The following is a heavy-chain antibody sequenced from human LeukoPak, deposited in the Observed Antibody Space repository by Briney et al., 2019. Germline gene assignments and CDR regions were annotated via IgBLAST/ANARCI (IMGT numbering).Heavy chain of an antibody. CDR1: GFAFSSYS. Sequence: PGGSLRLSCAASGFAFSSYSMNWVRQAPGRWLEWISYISSGSRTIYYADSVKGRFTISRDNGDNSLYLLLNSLRADDTAVYFCARESITGHRDFDYWGQGTLVTVSS. V-gene: IGHV3-48*01. J-gene: IGHJ4*02. CDR2: ISSGSRTI. CDR3: ARESITGHRDFDY. D-gene: IGHD1-20*01.